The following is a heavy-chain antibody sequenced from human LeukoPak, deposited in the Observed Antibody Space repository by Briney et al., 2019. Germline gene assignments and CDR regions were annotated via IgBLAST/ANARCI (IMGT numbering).Heavy chain of an antibody. D-gene: IGHD3-3*01. CDR2: ISAYNGDT. Sequence: ASVKVSCTASGYTFRNYGISWVRQAPGQGLEWMGWISAYNGDTHYAQKLQGRVTMTTDTSTSTAYMELRSLRSDDTAVYYCARDPSNTSGYQIYFDYWGQGTLVTVSS. CDR3: ARDPSNTSGYQIYFDY. J-gene: IGHJ4*02. V-gene: IGHV1-18*01. CDR1: GYTFRNYG.